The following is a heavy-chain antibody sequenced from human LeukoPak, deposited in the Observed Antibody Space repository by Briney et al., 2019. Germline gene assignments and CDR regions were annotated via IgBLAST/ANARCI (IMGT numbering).Heavy chain of an antibody. CDR3: ARSYCSGGSCPGWFDP. Sequence: SGTLSLTYAVSGGSISSSNWWSWVRQPPGKGLEWIGEIYHSGSTNYNPSLKSRVTISVDKSKNQFSLKLSSVTAADTAVYYCARSYCSGGSCPGWFDPWGQGTLVTVSS. CDR1: GGSISSSNW. V-gene: IGHV4-4*02. J-gene: IGHJ5*02. CDR2: IYHSGST. D-gene: IGHD2-15*01.